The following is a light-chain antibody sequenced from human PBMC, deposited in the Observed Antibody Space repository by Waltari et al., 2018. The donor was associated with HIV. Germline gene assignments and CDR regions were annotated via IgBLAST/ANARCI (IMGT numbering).Light chain of an antibody. CDR1: SSNIEIPA. V-gene: IGLV1-36*01. CDR2: YDD. J-gene: IGLJ1*01. Sequence: SVLTQPPSVSGAPGHRVLISCPGGSSNIEIPALNWYQHLPGRTPTILIFYDDLLPSVVAERFSASKSGTSASLAISGLQSEDEGDYYCASWDDSMHGYVFGSGTKISV. CDR3: ASWDDSMHGYV.